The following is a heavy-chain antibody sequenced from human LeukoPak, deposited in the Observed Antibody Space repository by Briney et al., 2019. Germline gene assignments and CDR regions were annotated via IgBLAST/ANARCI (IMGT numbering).Heavy chain of an antibody. CDR2: ISGSGDST. CDR1: GFTFSNYA. V-gene: IGHV3-23*01. CDR3: TLRGYGDFSPFDY. D-gene: IGHD4-17*01. J-gene: IGHJ4*02. Sequence: GGSLRLSCAASGFTFSNYAMSWVRQAPGKGLEWVSVISGSGDSTYYADSVKGRFTISRDNSRNTVYLQMNSLRAEDTALYYCTLRGYGDFSPFDYWGQGTLVTVSS.